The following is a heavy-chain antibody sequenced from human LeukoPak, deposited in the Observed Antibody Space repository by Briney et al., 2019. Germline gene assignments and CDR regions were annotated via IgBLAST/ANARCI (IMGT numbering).Heavy chain of an antibody. CDR2: IKQDGSEK. J-gene: IGHJ4*02. V-gene: IGHV3-7*01. CDR1: GFTFSTYW. Sequence: GGSLRLSCATSGFTFSTYWMSWVRQAPGKGLEWVDNIKQDGSEKYYVDSVKGRFTISRDNAKNSLYLQMNSLRAEDTAVYYCANGDGFDYWGQGTLVTVSS. D-gene: IGHD5-24*01. CDR3: ANGDGFDY.